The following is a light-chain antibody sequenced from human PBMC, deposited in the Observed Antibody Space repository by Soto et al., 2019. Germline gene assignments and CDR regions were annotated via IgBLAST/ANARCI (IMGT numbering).Light chain of an antibody. CDR1: QNVNAW. V-gene: IGKV1-5*03. CDR2: KAS. Sequence: DIQLTQSPSTLSASVGDRVTITCRASQNVNAWLAWYQQKPGKAPKLLIYKASTLQSGVPSRFSGSGSGTEFTLTINSLQPDDSATYYCQQNNSPWYTFGQGTKLEIK. CDR3: QQNNSPWYT. J-gene: IGKJ2*01.